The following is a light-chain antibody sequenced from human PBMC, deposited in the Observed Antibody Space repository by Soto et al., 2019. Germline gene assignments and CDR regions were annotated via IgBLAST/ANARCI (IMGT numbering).Light chain of an antibody. Sequence: TQSPATLSVSLGEEVTLSCRASQSVGPNLAWYQQRRGQAPRLLIHWGSTRASGVPARFRGSGRGTDFTLTISDLQSEDLGVYYCQQGRSWPPSITFGQGTRLEIK. V-gene: IGKV3-15*01. CDR3: QQGRSWPPSIT. CDR1: QSVGPN. J-gene: IGKJ5*01. CDR2: WGS.